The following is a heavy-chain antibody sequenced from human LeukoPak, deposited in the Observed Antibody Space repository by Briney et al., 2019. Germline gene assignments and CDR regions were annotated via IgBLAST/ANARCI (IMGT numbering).Heavy chain of an antibody. V-gene: IGHV3-7*03. Sequence: GGPLRLSCAASGFTFSSYWMSWVRQAPGKGLEWVANIKQDGSEKYYVDSVKGRFTISRDNAKNSLYLQMNSLRAEDTAVYFCAKTPVSAAGYNWFDSWGQGALVTVSS. J-gene: IGHJ5*01. CDR3: AKTPVSAAGYNWFDS. D-gene: IGHD6-13*01. CDR1: GFTFSSYW. CDR2: IKQDGSEK.